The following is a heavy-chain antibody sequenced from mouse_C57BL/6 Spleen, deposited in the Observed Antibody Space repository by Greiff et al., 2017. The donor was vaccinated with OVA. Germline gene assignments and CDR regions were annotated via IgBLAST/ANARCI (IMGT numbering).Heavy chain of an antibody. D-gene: IGHD4-1*01. CDR3: ASPGTFAY. CDR1: GYTFTSYE. V-gene: IGHV1-85*01. CDR2: IYPRDGST. J-gene: IGHJ3*01. Sequence: QVQLKESGPELVKPGASVKLSCKASGYTFTSYEINWVKQRPGQGLEWIGWIYPRDGSTKYNEKFKGKATLTVDTSSSTAYMELHSLTSEDSAVYFCASPGTFAYWGQGTLVTVSA.